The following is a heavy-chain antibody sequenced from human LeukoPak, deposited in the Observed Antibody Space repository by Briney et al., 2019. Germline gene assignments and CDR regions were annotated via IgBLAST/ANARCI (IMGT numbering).Heavy chain of an antibody. J-gene: IGHJ6*03. CDR1: GYTLTELS. CDR2: FDPEDGET. D-gene: IGHD3-9*01. CDR3: ATSDILTGYYSYYYYMDV. Sequence: GASVKVSCKVSGYTLTELSMHWVRQAPGKGLEWMGGFDPEDGETIYAQKFQGRVTMTEDTSTDTAYMELSSLRSEDTAVYYCATSDILTGYYSYYYYMDVWGKGTTVTVSS. V-gene: IGHV1-24*01.